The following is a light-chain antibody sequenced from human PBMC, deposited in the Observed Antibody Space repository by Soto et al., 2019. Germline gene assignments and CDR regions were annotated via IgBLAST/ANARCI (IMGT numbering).Light chain of an antibody. CDR1: QSISSY. V-gene: IGKV1-5*01. Sequence: DIQMTQSPASLSAFVGDRITIXXRASQSISSYLTWYQQKPGKAPKXVIYAASSLQSGVPSRFRGSRSGTEFTLTISSLQPDDFATYYCQHYNSYSEAFGQGTKVDIK. J-gene: IGKJ1*01. CDR3: QHYNSYSEA. CDR2: AAS.